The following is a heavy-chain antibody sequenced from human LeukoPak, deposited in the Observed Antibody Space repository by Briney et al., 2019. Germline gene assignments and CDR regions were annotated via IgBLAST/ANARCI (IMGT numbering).Heavy chain of an antibody. D-gene: IGHD1/OR15-1a*01. CDR1: GGSISSYY. Sequence: NPSETLSLTCTASGGSISSYYWSWIRQPPGKGLEWIGYIYTSGSTNYNPSLKSRVTISVDTSKNQFSLKLSSVTAADTAVYYCARQNRVYYYYYYMDVWGKGTTVTVSS. V-gene: IGHV4-4*09. CDR2: IYTSGST. CDR3: ARQNRVYYYYYYMDV. J-gene: IGHJ6*03.